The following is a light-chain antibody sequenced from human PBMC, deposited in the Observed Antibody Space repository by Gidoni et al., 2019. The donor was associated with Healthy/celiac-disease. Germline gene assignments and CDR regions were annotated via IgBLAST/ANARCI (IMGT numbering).Light chain of an antibody. CDR3: QQYYSYPLT. Sequence: AIRLTQSPSSFSASTGDRVTITCRASQGIRSYLAWYQQKPGKAPKLLIYAASTLKSGVPSRFSGSGSGTDFTLTISCLQSEDFATYYCQQYYSYPLTFGGGTKVEIK. CDR1: QGIRSY. V-gene: IGKV1-8*01. J-gene: IGKJ4*01. CDR2: AAS.